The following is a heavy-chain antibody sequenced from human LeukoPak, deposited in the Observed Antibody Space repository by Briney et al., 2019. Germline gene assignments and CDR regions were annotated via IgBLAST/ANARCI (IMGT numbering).Heavy chain of an antibody. CDR2: ISGDSATT. Sequence: GGSLRLSCAASGFTFGGYGMGWVRQAPGKGLEWVSVISGDSATTYYADSVKGRFAISRDNSENTLYLQMNSLRAEDTAVYYCARWYYYDSSGYFGDANSYFDYWGQGTLVTVSS. CDR3: ARWYYYDSSGYFGDANSYFDY. CDR1: GFTFGGYG. D-gene: IGHD3-22*01. V-gene: IGHV3-23*01. J-gene: IGHJ4*02.